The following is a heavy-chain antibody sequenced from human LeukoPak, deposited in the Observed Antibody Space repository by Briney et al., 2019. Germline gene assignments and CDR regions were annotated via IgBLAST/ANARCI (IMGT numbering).Heavy chain of an antibody. D-gene: IGHD3-9*01. CDR2: ISSSGSTI. J-gene: IGHJ4*02. Sequence: LPGGSLRLSCAASGLSFSNYAMYWIRQAPGKGLEWVSYISSSGSTIYYADSVKGRFTISRDNAKNSLYLQMNSLRAEDTAVYYCARRVLPSYDILTGYFDYWGQGTLVTVSS. V-gene: IGHV3-48*04. CDR1: GLSFSNYA. CDR3: ARRVLPSYDILTGYFDY.